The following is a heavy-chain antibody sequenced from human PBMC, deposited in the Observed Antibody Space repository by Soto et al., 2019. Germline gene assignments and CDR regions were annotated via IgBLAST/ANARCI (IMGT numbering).Heavy chain of an antibody. CDR3: ARVDNY. Sequence: QVQLQQWGAGLLEPSETLSLTCAVYGGSFIGYSWAWIRQPPGKGLEWIVEINHSGSNNYNQSLKSQVTISVDTSKNQFSLRLSSVTAEDTPVYYCARVDNYWGQGTLVTVSS. V-gene: IGHV4-34*01. CDR1: GGSFIGYS. J-gene: IGHJ4*02. CDR2: INHSGSN. D-gene: IGHD3-9*01.